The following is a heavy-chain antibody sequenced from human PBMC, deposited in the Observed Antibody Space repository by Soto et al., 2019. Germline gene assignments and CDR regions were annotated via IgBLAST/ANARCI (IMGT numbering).Heavy chain of an antibody. V-gene: IGHV3-9*01. D-gene: IGHD1-26*01. Sequence: EVPLVESGGGLAQPGRSLRLSCAASGFTFDDYAMHWVRQAPGKGLEWVSGISWNSGNIGYADSVKGRFTISRDNAKNSLYLQMNSLRTEDTALYYCEKGRGGSYGRYYFDYWGQGALVTVSS. J-gene: IGHJ4*02. CDR3: EKGRGGSYGRYYFDY. CDR2: ISWNSGNI. CDR1: GFTFDDYA.